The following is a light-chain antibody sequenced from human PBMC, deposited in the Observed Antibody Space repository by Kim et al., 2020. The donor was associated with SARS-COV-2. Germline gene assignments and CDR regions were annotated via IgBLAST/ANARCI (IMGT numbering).Light chain of an antibody. J-gene: IGKJ2*01. CDR3: QQYYGIPYT. Sequence: DIVMTQSPDSLAVSLGVRATINCKSSQSVLYSSDNKNYLAWYQQRPGQPPKLLIYWASTRQSGVPDRFSGSGSGTDFTLTISSLQAEDVAVYYCQQYYGIPYTFGQGTKLEIK. CDR2: WAS. CDR1: QSVLYSSDNKNY. V-gene: IGKV4-1*01.